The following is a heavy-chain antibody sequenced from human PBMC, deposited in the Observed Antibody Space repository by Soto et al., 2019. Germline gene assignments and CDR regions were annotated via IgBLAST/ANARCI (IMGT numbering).Heavy chain of an antibody. Sequence: GGSLSLSCGASGFTFSSYPMIWGRQAPEKGLEWVSGVTATGSDTYYADSVKGRFTISRDNSKHTLYLQMNSLRAEDTALYYCTKKGNGNHPFDTWGQGTKVTVSS. J-gene: IGHJ3*02. D-gene: IGHD2-8*01. V-gene: IGHV3-23*01. CDR2: VTATGSDT. CDR1: GFTFSSYP. CDR3: TKKGNGNHPFDT.